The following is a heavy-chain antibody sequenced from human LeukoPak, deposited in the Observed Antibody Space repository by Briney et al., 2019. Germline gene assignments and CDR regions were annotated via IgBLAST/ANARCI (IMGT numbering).Heavy chain of an antibody. CDR1: GGSISSYY. J-gene: IGHJ4*02. V-gene: IGHV4-59*01. Sequence: PSESLSLTCTVSGGSISSYYWSWIRQPPGKGLEWIGYIYYSGSTNYNPSLKSRVTISVDTSKNQFSLKLSSVTAADTAVYYCVRDGRQGYSGYDSEYYFDYWGQGTLVTVSS. CDR2: IYYSGST. D-gene: IGHD5-12*01. CDR3: VRDGRQGYSGYDSEYYFDY.